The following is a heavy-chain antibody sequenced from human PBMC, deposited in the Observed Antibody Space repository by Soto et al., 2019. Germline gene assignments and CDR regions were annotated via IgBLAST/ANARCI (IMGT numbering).Heavy chain of an antibody. CDR3: ASDYCSSTSCDHSYYYYGMDV. CDR1: GYTFTSYG. V-gene: IGHV1-18*04. J-gene: IGHJ6*02. D-gene: IGHD2-2*01. Sequence: QVQLVQSGAEVKKPGASVKVSCKASGYTFTSYGISWVRQAPGQGLEWMGWISAYNGNTNYAQKLQGRVTMTSDTSTSTASMELRSRRSDDTAVDYWASDYCSSTSCDHSYYYYGMDVWGQGTTVTVS. CDR2: ISAYNGNT.